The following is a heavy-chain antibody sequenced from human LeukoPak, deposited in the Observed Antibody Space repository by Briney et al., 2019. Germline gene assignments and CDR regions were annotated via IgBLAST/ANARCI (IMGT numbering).Heavy chain of an antibody. D-gene: IGHD3-22*01. CDR1: GYTFTDYY. V-gene: IGHV1-2*06. J-gene: IGHJ4*02. CDR2: FNPNSGGT. Sequence: ASVKVSCKASGYTFTDYYIHWVRQAPGQGLEWMGRFNPNSGGTNYAQNLQGRVTMTRDTSITTAYMELSRLRSDDTAVYYCAREGEGGYYATDYWGQGTLVTVSS. CDR3: AREGEGGYYATDY.